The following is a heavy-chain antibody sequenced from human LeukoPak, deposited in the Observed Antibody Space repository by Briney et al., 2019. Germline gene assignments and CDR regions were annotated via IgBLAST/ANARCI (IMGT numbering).Heavy chain of an antibody. Sequence: ASVRVSCKASGYTFTSYGVSWVRQAPGQGPEWMGWISAYNGNTHYAQKLQGRVTMTTDTSTNTAYMEVRSLRSDDTAVYFCARGAEFDWFDPWGQGTLVTVSS. J-gene: IGHJ5*02. CDR2: ISAYNGNT. CDR1: GYTFTSYG. D-gene: IGHD3-16*01. CDR3: ARGAEFDWFDP. V-gene: IGHV1-18*01.